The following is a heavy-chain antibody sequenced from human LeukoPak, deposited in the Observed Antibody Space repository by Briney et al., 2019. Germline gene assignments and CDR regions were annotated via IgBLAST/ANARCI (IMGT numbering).Heavy chain of an antibody. J-gene: IGHJ5*02. CDR1: GGSFSGYY. V-gene: IGHV4-34*01. D-gene: IGHD2-2*01. CDR2: INHSGST. Sequence: KASETLSLTCAVYGGSFSGYYWSWLRQPPGKGLEWIGEINHSGSTNYNRSLKSRVTISVDTSKNQFSLKLNSVTAADTAVYYCARGLVPAADNNWFDPWGQGTLVTVSS. CDR3: ARGLVPAADNNWFDP.